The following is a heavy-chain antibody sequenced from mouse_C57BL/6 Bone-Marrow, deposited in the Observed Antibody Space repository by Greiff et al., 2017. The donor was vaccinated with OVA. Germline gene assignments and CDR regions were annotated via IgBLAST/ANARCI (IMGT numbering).Heavy chain of an antibody. CDR1: GYAFSSSW. CDR3: AIGASSGYFYAMDY. V-gene: IGHV1-82*01. J-gene: IGHJ4*01. D-gene: IGHD3-2*02. Sequence: QVQLQQSGPELVKPGASVKISCKASGYAFSSSWMNWVKQRPGKGLEWIGRIYPGDGDTNYNGKFKGKATLTADKSSSTAYMQLSSLTSEDSAVYFCAIGASSGYFYAMDYWGQGTSVTVSS. CDR2: IYPGDGDT.